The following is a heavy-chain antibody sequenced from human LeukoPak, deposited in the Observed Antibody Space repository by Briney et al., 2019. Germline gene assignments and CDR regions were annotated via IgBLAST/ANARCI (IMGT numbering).Heavy chain of an antibody. V-gene: IGHV3-23*01. CDR3: AKDRDDSGDYAFDY. Sequence: GGSLRLSCAASGFNFGGYVMSWVRQATGKGLEWVSVISRSGDYTKYADSVKGRFTISRDNSKNTLSLQVSGLRAEDTAIYYCAKDRDDSGDYAFDYWGQGILVSVSS. D-gene: IGHD4-17*01. CDR1: GFNFGGYV. CDR2: ISRSGDYT. J-gene: IGHJ4*02.